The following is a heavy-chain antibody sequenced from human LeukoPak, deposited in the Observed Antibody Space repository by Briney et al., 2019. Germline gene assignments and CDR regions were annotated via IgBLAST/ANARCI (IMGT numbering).Heavy chain of an antibody. CDR1: GGSISSSSHY. D-gene: IGHD3-22*01. CDR2: INHSGST. CDR3: ARGSGGYYLYYYYYYMDV. Sequence: PSETLSLTCTVSGGSISSSSHYWGWIRQPPGKGLEWIGEINHSGSTNYNPSLKSRVTISVDTSKNQFSLKLSSVTAADTAVYYCARGSGGYYLYYYYYYMDVWGKGTTVTVSS. V-gene: IGHV4-39*07. J-gene: IGHJ6*03.